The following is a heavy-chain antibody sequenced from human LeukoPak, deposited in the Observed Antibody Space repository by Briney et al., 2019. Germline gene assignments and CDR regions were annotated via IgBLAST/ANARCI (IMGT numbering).Heavy chain of an antibody. Sequence: PSETLSLTCTVPGGSISSYYWRWSRQPAGQGLGWIGRIYTSGSTDYNPYLKSRVTMSVDTSKNQFSLKLVSVTDADAAVYYCGRVGYYYDSSGYADYWGQGTLVTVSS. D-gene: IGHD3-22*01. CDR1: GGSISSYY. J-gene: IGHJ4*02. V-gene: IGHV4-4*07. CDR2: IYTSGST. CDR3: GRVGYYYDSSGYADY.